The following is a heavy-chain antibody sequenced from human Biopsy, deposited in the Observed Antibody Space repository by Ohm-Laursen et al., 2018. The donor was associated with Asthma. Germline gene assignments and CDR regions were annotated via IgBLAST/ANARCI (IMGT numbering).Heavy chain of an antibody. Sequence: SVKVSCKASGGTFRTYAFNWVRQAPGQGLEWMGWINTNTGNPTYAQGFTGRFVFSLDTSVNTAHLQISSLKAEDTAVYFCARMISYYDEMRDPFFDYWGQGTLVTVSS. J-gene: IGHJ4*02. D-gene: IGHD3-16*01. CDR1: GGTFRTYA. CDR3: ARMISYYDEMRDPFFDY. V-gene: IGHV7-4-1*02. CDR2: INTNTGNP.